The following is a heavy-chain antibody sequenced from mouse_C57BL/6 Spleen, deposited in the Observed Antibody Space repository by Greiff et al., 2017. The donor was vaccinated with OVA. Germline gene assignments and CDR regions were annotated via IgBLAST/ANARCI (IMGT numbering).Heavy chain of an antibody. D-gene: IGHD2-1*01. Sequence: QVQLQQPGAELVRPGSSVKLSCKASGYTFTSYWMDWVKQRPGQGLEWIGNIYPSDSETHYNQKFKDKATLTVDKSSSTAYMQLSSLTSEDSAVYYCARNFPYGNYDYWGQGTTLTVSS. J-gene: IGHJ2*01. V-gene: IGHV1-61*01. CDR1: GYTFTSYW. CDR2: IYPSDSET. CDR3: ARNFPYGNYDY.